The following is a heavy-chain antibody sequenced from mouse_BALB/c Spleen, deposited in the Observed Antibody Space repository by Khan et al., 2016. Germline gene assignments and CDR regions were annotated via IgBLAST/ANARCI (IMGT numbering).Heavy chain of an antibody. CDR3: ASIYVGDFVGLYYAMHY. J-gene: IGHJ4*01. Sequence: QIQLVQSGPELKKPGETVKISCKASGYTFTNYGMNWVKQAPGKGFKWMGGINTYTGEPTYDDDFKGRFAVSLETSARTAYLQINNLKHEDTATYFCASIYVGDFVGLYYAMHYWCQGTTVTVAS. CDR1: GYTFTNYG. CDR2: INTYTGEP. V-gene: IGHV9-3-1*01. D-gene: IGHD2-13*01.